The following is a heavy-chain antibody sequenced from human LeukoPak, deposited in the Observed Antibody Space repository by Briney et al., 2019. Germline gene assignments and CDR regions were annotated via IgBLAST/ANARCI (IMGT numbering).Heavy chain of an antibody. V-gene: IGHV4-31*03. J-gene: IGHJ6*02. D-gene: IGHD5-18*01. CDR2: IYYSGST. CDR1: GGSISSGGYY. CDR3: ARVKYSYGFLYGMDV. Sequence: SETLSLTCTVSGGSISSGGYYWSWIRQHPGTGLEWIGYIYYSGSTYYNPSLKSRVTISVDTSKNQFSLKLSSVTAADTAVYYCARVKYSYGFLYGMDVWGQGTTVTVSS.